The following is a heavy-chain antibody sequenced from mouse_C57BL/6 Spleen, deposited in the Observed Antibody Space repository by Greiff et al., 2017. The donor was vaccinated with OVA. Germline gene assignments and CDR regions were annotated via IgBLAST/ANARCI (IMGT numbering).Heavy chain of an antibody. Sequence: EVQVVESEGGLVQPGSSMKLSCTAFGFTFSDYYMAWVRQGPEKGLEVGANTNYDGSSTYYLASLKSRFSISRDNAKNILYLQMSSLKSEDTATYYFAREGVSKRYFDVWGTGTTVTVSS. CDR3: AREGVSKRYFDV. J-gene: IGHJ1*03. CDR2: TNYDGSST. CDR1: GFTFSDYY. V-gene: IGHV5-16*01. D-gene: IGHD2-5*01.